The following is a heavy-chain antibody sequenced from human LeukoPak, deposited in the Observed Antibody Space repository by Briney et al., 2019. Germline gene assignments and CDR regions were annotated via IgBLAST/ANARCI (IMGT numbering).Heavy chain of an antibody. CDR1: GFTFSDYI. V-gene: IGHV3-69-1*02. CDR2: ITGTSDI. CDR3: ARAIRL. J-gene: IGHJ1*01. Sequence: TGESLRLSCTASGFTFSDYIVNWVRQAPGKGLEWVSCITGTSDIYYADSVKGRFTISRDNAKNSVYLQMNSLRAEDTGIYYCARAIRLWGQGTLVTVSS. D-gene: IGHD1-1*01.